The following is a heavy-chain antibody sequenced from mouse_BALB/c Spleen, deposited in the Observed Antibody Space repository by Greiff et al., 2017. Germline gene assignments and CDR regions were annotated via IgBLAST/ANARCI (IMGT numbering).Heavy chain of an antibody. D-gene: IGHD2-4*01. CDR2: IRNKANGYTT. J-gene: IGHJ3*01. V-gene: IGHV7-3*02. CDR3: ARGGYYDYETVAY. CDR1: GFTFTDYY. Sequence: EVQLVESGGGLVQPGGSLRLSCATSGFTFTDYYMSWVRQPPGKALEWLGFIRNKANGYTTEYSASVKVRFTISRDNSQSILYLQMNTLRAEDSATYYCARGGYYDYETVAYWGQGTLVTVSA.